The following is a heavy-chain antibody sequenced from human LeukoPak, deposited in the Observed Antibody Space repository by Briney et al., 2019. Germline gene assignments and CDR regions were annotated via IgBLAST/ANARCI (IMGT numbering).Heavy chain of an antibody. CDR1: GYTFTGYY. CDR3: ARGGPVVVAATPY. CDR2: INPNSGGT. V-gene: IGHV1-2*02. D-gene: IGHD2-15*01. Sequence: GASVKVSCKASGYTFTGYYMHWVRQAPGQGLEWMGWINPNSGGTNYAQKFQGRVTMTRDTSISTACMELSRLRSDDTAVYYCARGGPVVVAATPYWGQGTLVTVSS. J-gene: IGHJ4*02.